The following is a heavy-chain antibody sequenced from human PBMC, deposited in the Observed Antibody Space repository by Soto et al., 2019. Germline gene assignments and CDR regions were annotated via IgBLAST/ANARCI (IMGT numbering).Heavy chain of an antibody. D-gene: IGHD3-3*01. V-gene: IGHV3-23*01. CDR2: ISGSGGST. J-gene: IGHJ5*02. CDR3: AKGLPERRSAYYRYNWFDP. Sequence: GGSLRLSCAASGFTFSSYAMSWVRQAPGKGLEWVSVISGSGGSTYYADSVKGRFTISRDNSKNTLYLQMNNLRAEDTAVYYCAKGLPERRSAYYRYNWFDPWGQGALVTVSS. CDR1: GFTFSSYA.